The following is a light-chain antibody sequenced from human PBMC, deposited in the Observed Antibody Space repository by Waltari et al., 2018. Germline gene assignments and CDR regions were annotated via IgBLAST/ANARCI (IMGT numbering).Light chain of an antibody. V-gene: IGKV1-17*01. J-gene: IGKJ1*01. CDR1: QGIRND. Sequence: DIQMTQSPSSLSASVGDTVTITCRASQGIRNDLDWFQQKPGKAPKRLMYVASSLQSGVPSRFSGSGSGTEFTLTISSLQPEDFATYYCQQYYSFPWTFGQGTKVEIK. CDR3: QQYYSFPWT. CDR2: VAS.